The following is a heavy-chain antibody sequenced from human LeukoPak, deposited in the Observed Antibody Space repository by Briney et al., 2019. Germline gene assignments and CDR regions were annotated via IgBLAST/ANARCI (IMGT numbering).Heavy chain of an antibody. D-gene: IGHD6-19*01. J-gene: IGHJ5*02. V-gene: IGHV1-69*05. Sequence: ASVKLSCKASGGTFSSYAISWVRQAPGKGLEWVAMIITIFGTANYAQKFQGGVTITTAESPSTAYMEMSSLRSEDTAVYYCARDLSPGSVFRIAVASNNWFDPWGQGTLVTVSS. CDR2: IITIFGTA. CDR3: ARDLSPGSVFRIAVASNNWFDP. CDR1: GGTFSSYA.